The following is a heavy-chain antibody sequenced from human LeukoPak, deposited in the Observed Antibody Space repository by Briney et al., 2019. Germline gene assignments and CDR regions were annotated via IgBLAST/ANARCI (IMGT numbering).Heavy chain of an antibody. Sequence: PSETLSLTCTVSGGSISSSSYYWGWIRQPPGKGLEWIGSIYYSGSTYYNPSLKSRVTISVDTSKNQFSPKLSSVTAADTAVYYCARGADYVLWYFDLWGRGTLVTVSS. CDR2: IYYSGST. CDR1: GGSISSSSYY. D-gene: IGHD4-17*01. V-gene: IGHV4-39*07. J-gene: IGHJ2*01. CDR3: ARGADYVLWYFDL.